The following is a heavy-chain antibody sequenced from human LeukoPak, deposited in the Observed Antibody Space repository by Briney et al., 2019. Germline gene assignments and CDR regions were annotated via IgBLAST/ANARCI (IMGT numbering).Heavy chain of an antibody. CDR1: GFTFNNYA. J-gene: IGHJ3*02. CDR3: AKGSDTFDI. CDR2: ISGDGGST. Sequence: GGSLRLSCAASGFTFNNYAMSWVRQVPGKGLEWVSLISGDGGSTYYADFVRGRFTVSRDNRKNSLYLQMDSLRTEDAALYYCAKGSDTFDIWGQGTMVTVSS. V-gene: IGHV3-43*02.